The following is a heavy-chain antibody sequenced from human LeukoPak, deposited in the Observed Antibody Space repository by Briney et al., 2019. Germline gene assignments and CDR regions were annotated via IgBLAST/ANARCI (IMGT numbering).Heavy chain of an antibody. Sequence: ASVKVSCKASGYTFTSYDINWVRQATGQGLEWMGWINPNSGGTNYAQKFQGRVTMTRDTSISTAYMELSRLRSDDTAVYYCARSRGEYCSSTSCRLGAFDIWGQGTMVTVSS. CDR2: INPNSGGT. V-gene: IGHV1-2*02. J-gene: IGHJ3*02. CDR1: GYTFTSYD. D-gene: IGHD2-2*01. CDR3: ARSRGEYCSSTSCRLGAFDI.